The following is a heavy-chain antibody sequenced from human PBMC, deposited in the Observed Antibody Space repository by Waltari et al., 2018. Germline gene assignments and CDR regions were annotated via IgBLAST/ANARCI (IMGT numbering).Heavy chain of an antibody. CDR1: GYTFTSYG. V-gene: IGHV1-18*01. CDR2: ISAYNGNT. J-gene: IGHJ3*02. D-gene: IGHD2-15*01. CDR3: ARDKSEIVVVAATAFDI. Sequence: QVQLVQSGAEVKKPGASVKVSCKASGYTFTSYGISWVRQAPGQGLEWMGWISAYNGNTNYAQKLQGRVTMTTDTSTSTAYMELRSLRSDDTAVYYCARDKSEIVVVAATAFDIWGQGTMVTVSS.